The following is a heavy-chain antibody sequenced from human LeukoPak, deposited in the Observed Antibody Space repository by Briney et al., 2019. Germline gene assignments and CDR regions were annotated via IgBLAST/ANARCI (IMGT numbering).Heavy chain of an antibody. Sequence: SETLSLTCTVSGGSISSSSYYWGWIRQPPGKGLEWIGRIYYSGSTYYNPSLKSRVTISVDTSKNQFSLKLSSVTAADTAVYYCARHRYSSSWYSTGEYFQHWGQGTLVTVSS. CDR3: ARHRYSSSWYSTGEYFQH. CDR1: GGSISSSSYY. D-gene: IGHD6-13*01. V-gene: IGHV4-39*01. J-gene: IGHJ1*01. CDR2: IYYSGST.